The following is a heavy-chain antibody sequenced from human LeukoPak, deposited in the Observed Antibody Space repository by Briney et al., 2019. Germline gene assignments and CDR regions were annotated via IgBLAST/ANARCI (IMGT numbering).Heavy chain of an antibody. V-gene: IGHV3-74*01. Sequence: GGSLRLSCAASGFTFSSYWMHWVRQAPGKGLVWVSRINTDGSTTTYADSVKGRFTFSRDNAKNTLYLQMNSLRAEDTAVYYCARGPYSSSFRVGDYWGQGTLVTVSS. D-gene: IGHD6-6*01. CDR2: INTDGSTT. CDR3: ARGPYSSSFRVGDY. J-gene: IGHJ4*02. CDR1: GFTFSSYW.